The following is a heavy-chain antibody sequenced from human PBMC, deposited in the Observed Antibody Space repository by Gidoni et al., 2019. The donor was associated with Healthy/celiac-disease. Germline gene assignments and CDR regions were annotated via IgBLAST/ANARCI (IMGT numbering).Heavy chain of an antibody. Sequence: EVQLVESGGGLVQHGGSLSRSCPASGVTFSRYAMHWVRQAPGKGLEYVSAISSNGGSTYYADSVKGRFTISRDNSKNTLYLQMSSLRAEDTAVYYCVKDADAVAGPTDFDYWGQGTLVTVSS. J-gene: IGHJ4*02. V-gene: IGHV3-64D*06. CDR2: ISSNGGST. D-gene: IGHD6-19*01. CDR3: VKDADAVAGPTDFDY. CDR1: GVTFSRYA.